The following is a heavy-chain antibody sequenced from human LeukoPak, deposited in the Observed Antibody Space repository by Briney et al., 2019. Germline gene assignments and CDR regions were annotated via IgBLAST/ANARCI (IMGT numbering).Heavy chain of an antibody. J-gene: IGHJ6*02. CDR1: GFSFSSYC. V-gene: IGHV3-48*04. D-gene: IGHD3-9*01. Sequence: GGSLRLSCEGSGFSFSSYCMNWVRQAPGKGPEWVSYISSSSTTIYYADSVKGRFTISRDNAKNTLYLQMNTLRVEDTAVYYCTRDLMDYDVSTGLHHYYMDVWGQGTTVTVSS. CDR3: TRDLMDYDVSTGLHHYYMDV. CDR2: ISSSSTTI.